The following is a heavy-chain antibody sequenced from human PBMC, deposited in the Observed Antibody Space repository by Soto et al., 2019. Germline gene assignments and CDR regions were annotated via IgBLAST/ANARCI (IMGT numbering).Heavy chain of an antibody. CDR3: ARGGRYRYGLDV. D-gene: IGHD1-1*01. CDR2: INHFGTT. J-gene: IGHJ6*02. CDR1: HVSLSPYY. Sequence: QVQLQESGPGLVRPSETLSLTCSVSHVSLSPYYWSWLRQPPGKGLQWIGYINHFGTTNYNPYIXXXXXXXXXXXXXXXXXXXXXXXXXXXXXXXXARGGRYRYGLDVWGQGTTVTVSS. V-gene: IGHV4-59*01.